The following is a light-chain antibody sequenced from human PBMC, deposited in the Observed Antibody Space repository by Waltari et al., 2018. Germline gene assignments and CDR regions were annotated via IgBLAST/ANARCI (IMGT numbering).Light chain of an antibody. J-gene: IGLJ3*02. CDR1: NFNIGNNF. CDR3: VTWDVSLSAVV. Sequence: QSVLTQPPSVYAAPGQKVTVSCSGSNFNIGNNFVSWYQHIPGTAPKLHIYANFKRPSGTPDRFSGSKSGTSATLGIAGLQTEDEGDYYGVTWDVSLSAVVFGGGTKLTVL. V-gene: IGLV1-51*01. CDR2: ANF.